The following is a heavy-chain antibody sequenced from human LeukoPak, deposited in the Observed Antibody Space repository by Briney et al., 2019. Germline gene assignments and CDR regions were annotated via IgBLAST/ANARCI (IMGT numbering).Heavy chain of an antibody. D-gene: IGHD2-15*01. J-gene: IGHJ4*02. Sequence: GGSLRLSCAASGFTFSSYSMNWVRQAPGKGLEWVAVISYDGSNKYYADSVKGRFTISRDNSKNTLYLQMNSLRAEDTAVYYCAPIVVVVAATPGDYWGQGTLVTVSS. CDR3: APIVVVVAATPGDY. CDR1: GFTFSSYS. V-gene: IGHV3-30*03. CDR2: ISYDGSNK.